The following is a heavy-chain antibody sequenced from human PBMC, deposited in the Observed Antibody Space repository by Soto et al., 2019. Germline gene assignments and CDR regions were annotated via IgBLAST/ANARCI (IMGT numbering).Heavy chain of an antibody. D-gene: IGHD3-3*01. CDR3: ARAGGYYDFWSGYSAPDFDY. CDR2: ISYDGSNK. V-gene: IGHV3-30-3*01. J-gene: IGHJ4*02. Sequence: GGSLRLSCAASGFTFSSYAMHWVRQAPGKGLEWVAVISYDGSNKYYADSVKGRFTISRDNSKNTLYLQMNSLRAEDTAVYYCARAGGYYDFWSGYSAPDFDYWGQGTLVTVSS. CDR1: GFTFSSYA.